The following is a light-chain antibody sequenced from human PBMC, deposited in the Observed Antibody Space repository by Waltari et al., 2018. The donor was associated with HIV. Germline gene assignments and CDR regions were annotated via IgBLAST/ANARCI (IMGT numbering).Light chain of an antibody. Sequence: SSELTQDPDVSVALGQTVGITCQGDSLRTYYAAWYQTKSGPAPVLVGYDKNNRPAGIPDRFAGSRSGTTGSLTITGTQAEDEADYDCNSRESSGNAYVCGAGTKV. J-gene: IGLJ1*01. CDR3: NSRESSGNAYV. V-gene: IGLV3-19*01. CDR1: SLRTYY. CDR2: DKN.